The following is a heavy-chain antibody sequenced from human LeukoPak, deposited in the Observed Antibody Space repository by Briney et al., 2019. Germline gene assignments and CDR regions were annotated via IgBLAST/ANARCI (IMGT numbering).Heavy chain of an antibody. CDR3: ARASGSNNFYFDY. Sequence: GSVKVSCKASGYTFTSYYMHWVRQAPGQGLEWMGIINPSGGSTRYSQKFQGRVTMTRDTSTSKVYMELSSLRSEDTAVYYCARASGSNNFYFDYWGQGTLVTVFS. D-gene: IGHD3-10*01. V-gene: IGHV1-46*01. CDR2: INPSGGST. CDR1: GYTFTSYY. J-gene: IGHJ4*02.